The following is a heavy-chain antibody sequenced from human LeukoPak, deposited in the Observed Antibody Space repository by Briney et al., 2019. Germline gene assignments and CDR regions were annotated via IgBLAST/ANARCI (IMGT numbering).Heavy chain of an antibody. Sequence: SQTLSLTCTVSGGSISSDNSYWSWIRQPPGKGLEWIGYIYYSGSTYYNPSLKSRVTISVDTSKNQFSLKLSSVTAADTAVYYFAKAGIFGGGGGDYWGQGTLVTVSS. CDR1: GGSISSDNSY. CDR3: AKAGIFGGGGGDY. D-gene: IGHD3-3*01. CDR2: IYYSGST. V-gene: IGHV4-30-4*08. J-gene: IGHJ4*02.